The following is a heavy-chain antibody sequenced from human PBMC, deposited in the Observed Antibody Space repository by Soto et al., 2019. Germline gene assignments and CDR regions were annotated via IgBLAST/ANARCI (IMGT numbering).Heavy chain of an antibody. V-gene: IGHV3-48*02. CDR3: ARQLYTVVTPQDY. CDR1: GFTFSNFR. J-gene: IGHJ4*02. Sequence: PGGSLRLSCAASGFTFSNFRMNWIRQAPGKGLEWVSHIDGSGTAMSYVDSVKGRFTISRDNAKNSLYLEMTSLRDEDTTVYYCARQLYTVVTPQDYWGRGTLVTVSS. CDR2: IDGSGTAM. D-gene: IGHD2-21*02.